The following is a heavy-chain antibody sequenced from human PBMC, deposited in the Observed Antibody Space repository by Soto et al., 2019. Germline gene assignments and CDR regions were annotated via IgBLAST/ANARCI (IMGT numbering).Heavy chain of an antibody. J-gene: IGHJ5*02. CDR1: GFTFSSYW. V-gene: IGHV3-7*03. CDR2: IKQDGSEK. D-gene: IGHD5-18*01. CDR3: ARNQASWIQLWFTWFDP. Sequence: PGGSLRLSCAASGFTFSSYWMSWVRQAPGKGLEWVANIKQDGSEKYYVDSVKGRFAISRDNAKNSLYLQMNSLRAEDTAVYYCARNQASWIQLWFTWFDPWGQGTPVTVS.